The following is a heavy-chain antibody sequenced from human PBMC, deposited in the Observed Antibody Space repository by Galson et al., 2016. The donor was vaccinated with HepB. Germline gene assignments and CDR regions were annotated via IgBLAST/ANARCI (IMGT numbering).Heavy chain of an antibody. V-gene: IGHV1-46*01. J-gene: IGHJ4*02. Sequence: SVKVSCKASGYIFTNFYIHWVRQAPGQGLEWMGTINPSAGRANYAQKFQGRVFMTSDTSTDTVYMEHNRLSPEDAAVYYCARGGYCSTDACYFYDALDVWGQGTLVTVSS. CDR1: GYIFTNFY. D-gene: IGHD2-2*01. CDR2: INPSAGRA. CDR3: ARGGYCSTDACYFYDALDV.